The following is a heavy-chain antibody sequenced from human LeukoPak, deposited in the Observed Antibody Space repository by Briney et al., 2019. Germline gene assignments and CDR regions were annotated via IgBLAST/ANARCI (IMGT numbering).Heavy chain of an antibody. CDR1: GFTFSSYS. D-gene: IGHD1-7*01. V-gene: IGHV3-48*04. Sequence: PGGSLRLSCAASGFTFSSYSMNWVRQAPGKGLEWVSYISSSSSTIYYADSVKGRFTISRDNAKNSLYLQMNSLRAEDTAVYYCARGRVYNWNYPFDYWGQGTLVTVSS. J-gene: IGHJ4*02. CDR2: ISSSSSTI. CDR3: ARGRVYNWNYPFDY.